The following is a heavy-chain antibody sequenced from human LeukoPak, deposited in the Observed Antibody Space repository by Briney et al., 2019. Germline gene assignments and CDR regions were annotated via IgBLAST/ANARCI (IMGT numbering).Heavy chain of an antibody. CDR3: ARGRAGATLDY. D-gene: IGHD1-26*01. V-gene: IGHV3-33*08. J-gene: IGHJ4*02. Sequence: GGSLRLSCAASGFTVSSNYMSWVCQAPGKGLEWVAVIWYDGSNKYYADSVKGRFTISRDNSKNTLYLQMNSLRAEDTAVYYCARGRAGATLDYWGQGTLVTVSS. CDR2: IWYDGSNK. CDR1: GFTVSSNY.